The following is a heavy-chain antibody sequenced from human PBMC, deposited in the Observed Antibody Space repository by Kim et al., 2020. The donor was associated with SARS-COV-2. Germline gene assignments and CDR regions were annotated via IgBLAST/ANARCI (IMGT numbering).Heavy chain of an antibody. D-gene: IGHD4-17*01. CDR3: TTDGTTVTTN. CDR2: TT. Sequence: TTDYAAPVKGRVTISRDDSKNTLYLQMNSLKTEDTAVYYCTTDGTTVTTNWGQGTLVTVSS. J-gene: IGHJ4*02. V-gene: IGHV3-15*01.